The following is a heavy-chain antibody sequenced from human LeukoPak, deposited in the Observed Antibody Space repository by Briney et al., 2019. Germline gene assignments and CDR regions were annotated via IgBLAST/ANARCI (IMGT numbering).Heavy chain of an antibody. V-gene: IGHV3-30*02. Sequence: GGSLRLSCAASGFTFSHHGMHWVRQAPGKGLEWVAFIRNDGSNHYYADSVKGRFTISRDNAKNSLYLQMSSLRAEDTAVYYCARDASAYYWGQGTLVTVSS. CDR3: ARDASAYY. CDR2: IRNDGSNH. D-gene: IGHD3-3*01. J-gene: IGHJ4*02. CDR1: GFTFSHHG.